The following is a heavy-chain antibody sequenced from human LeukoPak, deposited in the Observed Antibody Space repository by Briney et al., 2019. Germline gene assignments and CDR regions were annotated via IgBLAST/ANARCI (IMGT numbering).Heavy chain of an antibody. CDR3: ARDPTTVVTLPYYFDF. J-gene: IGHJ4*02. CDR1: GGSFFGSH. CDR2: INHSGRT. D-gene: IGHD4-23*01. Sequence: SETLSLTCAVSGGSFFGSHWNWIRQSPEKGLEWIGEINHSGRTNYNPSLKSRVTISVDTSKSQFFLKLTSVTAADTAVYYCARDPTTVVTLPYYFDFGGQGTLVTVSA. V-gene: IGHV4-34*01.